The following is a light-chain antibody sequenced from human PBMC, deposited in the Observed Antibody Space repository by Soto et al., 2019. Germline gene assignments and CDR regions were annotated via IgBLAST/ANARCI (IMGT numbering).Light chain of an antibody. J-gene: IGKJ1*01. Sequence: DIVMTQSPDSLAVSLGERATINCKSSQSVLYSSNNKNYLAWYQQKPGQPPKLLIYWASTRESGVPDRFSGSGSGTDFTLTISSLQAEEVAVYYCQQDYSTPWTFGQGTKVECK. V-gene: IGKV4-1*01. CDR3: QQDYSTPWT. CDR2: WAS. CDR1: QSVLYSSNNKNY.